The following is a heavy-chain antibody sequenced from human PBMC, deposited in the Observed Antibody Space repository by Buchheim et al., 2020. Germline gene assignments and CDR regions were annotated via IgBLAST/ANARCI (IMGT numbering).Heavy chain of an antibody. CDR3: AREINGQVYAMGYYYYYMDV. Sequence: QVQLVQSGAEVKKPGASVKVSCKASGYTFTSYYMHWVRQAPGQGLEWMGIINPSGGSTSYAQKFQGRVTMPRDTSTSTVYMELSSLRSEDTAVYYCAREINGQVYAMGYYYYYMDVWGKGTT. J-gene: IGHJ6*03. V-gene: IGHV1-46*01. CDR1: GYTFTSYY. CDR2: INPSGGST. D-gene: IGHD2-8*01.